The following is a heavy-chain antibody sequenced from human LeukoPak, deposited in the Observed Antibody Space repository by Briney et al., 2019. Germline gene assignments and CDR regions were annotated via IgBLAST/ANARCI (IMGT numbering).Heavy chain of an antibody. D-gene: IGHD3-9*01. Sequence: GGSLRLSCAASGFTFSNYAMNWVRQAPGKGLEWVSVINSGGSTYYADSVKGRFTISRDNSKNKLYLQLTSLRAADAAVSYCSNRLPVFCHRNRAFAYWGQGTLVTVSS. CDR3: SNRLPVFCHRNRAFAY. CDR2: INSGGST. CDR1: GFTFSNYA. V-gene: IGHV3-23*01. J-gene: IGHJ4*02.